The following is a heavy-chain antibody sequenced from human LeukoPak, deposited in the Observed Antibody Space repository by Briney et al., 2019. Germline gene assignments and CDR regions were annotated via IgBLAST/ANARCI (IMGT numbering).Heavy chain of an antibody. CDR3: ARDHYYSGSGSCYN. V-gene: IGHV3-33*01. J-gene: IGHJ4*02. D-gene: IGHD3-10*01. CDR1: GFTFSSYG. CDR2: IWYDGSNK. Sequence: GGSLRLSCAASGFTFSSYGMHWVRQAPGKGLEWVAVIWYDGSNKYYADSVKGRFTISRDNSKNTLYLRMNSLRAEDTAVYYCARDHYYSGSGSCYNWGQGTLVTVSS.